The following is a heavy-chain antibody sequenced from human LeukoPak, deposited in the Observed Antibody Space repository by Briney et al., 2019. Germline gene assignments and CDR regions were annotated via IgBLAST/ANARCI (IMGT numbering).Heavy chain of an antibody. J-gene: IGHJ5*02. D-gene: IGHD1-26*01. CDR2: IYYSGNT. V-gene: IGHV4-39*01. CDR1: GGSISTSGYY. CDR3: ARQATIVGANDGWFDP. Sequence: SETLSLTCTVSGGSISTSGYYWGWIRQPPGKGPEWIAGIYYSGNTYYNPSLKSRVSISVDPSNNQFSLNLTSVTATDTAVYFCARQATIVGANDGWFDPWGQGALVTVSS.